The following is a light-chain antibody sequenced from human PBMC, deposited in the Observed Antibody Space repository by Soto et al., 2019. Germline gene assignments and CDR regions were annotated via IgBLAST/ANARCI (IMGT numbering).Light chain of an antibody. CDR1: QTIRSNY. V-gene: IGKV3-20*01. Sequence: ETVLTXXXXTLSLSPGERATLSCRASQTIRSNYLAWYRQTPGQAPRLLIYGASNRATGIADRFSGSGSGTDFTLSISRLEPEDFALYYCQQYGSSPWTFGQGIKVEIK. CDR2: GAS. J-gene: IGKJ1*01. CDR3: QQYGSSPWT.